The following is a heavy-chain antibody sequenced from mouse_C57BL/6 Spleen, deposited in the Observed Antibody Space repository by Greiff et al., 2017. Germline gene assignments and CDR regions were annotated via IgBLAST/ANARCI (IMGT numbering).Heavy chain of an antibody. V-gene: IGHV1-15*01. CDR3: TRNYGAMDY. CDR1: GYTFTDYE. D-gene: IGHD1-1*01. CDR2: IDPETGGT. J-gene: IGHJ4*01. Sequence: VQLKESGAELVRPGASVTLSCKASGYTFTDYEMHWVKQTPVHGLEWIGAIDPETGGTAYNQKFKGKAILTADKSSSTAYMELRSLTSEDSAVXYCTRNYGAMDYWGQGTSVTVSS.